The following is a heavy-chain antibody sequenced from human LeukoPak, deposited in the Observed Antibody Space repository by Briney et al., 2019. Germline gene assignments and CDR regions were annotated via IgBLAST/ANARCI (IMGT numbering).Heavy chain of an antibody. CDR2: MYISGST. CDR1: GVSISSYD. D-gene: IGHD6-19*01. Sequence: SETVSLTCTVSGVSISSYDWSWIRPPAGKGLEWIGRMYISGSTNYNPSLKSRVTMSVDTSKNQFSLKLSSVTAADTAVYYCARDTSSGWYYFDYWGQGTLVTVSS. V-gene: IGHV4-4*07. CDR3: ARDTSSGWYYFDY. J-gene: IGHJ4*02.